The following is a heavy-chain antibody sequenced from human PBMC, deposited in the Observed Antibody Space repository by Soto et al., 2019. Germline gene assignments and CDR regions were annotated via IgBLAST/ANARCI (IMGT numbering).Heavy chain of an antibody. J-gene: IGHJ4*01. CDR3: ARLEYYFDY. Sequence: SETLSLTCTVSGGSISSYYWSWIRQPPGKGLEWIGYIYYRGSTNYNPSLKSRVTISVDTTQNQFSLKLSSVTAADTAVYYCARLEYYFDYWGHGTMITVTS. CDR2: IYYRGST. CDR1: GGSISSYY. V-gene: IGHV4-59*01.